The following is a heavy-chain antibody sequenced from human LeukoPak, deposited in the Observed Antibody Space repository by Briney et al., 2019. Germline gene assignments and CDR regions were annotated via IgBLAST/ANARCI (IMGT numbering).Heavy chain of an antibody. D-gene: IGHD3-22*01. CDR2: IYYSGST. CDR3: ARESQDYYDSSGYLDY. J-gene: IGHJ4*02. CDR1: GGSISSYY. V-gene: IGHV4-59*01. Sequence: PSGTLSLTCTVSGGSISSYYWSWIRQPPGKGLEWIGYIYYSGSTNYNPSLKSRVTISVDTSKNQFSLKLSSVTAADTAVYYCARESQDYYDSSGYLDYWGQGTLVTVSS.